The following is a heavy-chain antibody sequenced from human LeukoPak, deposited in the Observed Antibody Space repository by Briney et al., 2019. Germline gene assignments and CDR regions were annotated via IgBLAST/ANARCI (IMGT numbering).Heavy chain of an antibody. V-gene: IGHV4-59*08. Sequence: SETLSLTCIVSGGXISSYYWSWIRQPPGKGLEWIGYIYYSGSTNYNPSLKSRVTISVDTSKNQFSLKLCSVTAADTAVYYCARHESGREPWFDPWGQGTLVTVSS. CDR2: IYYSGST. CDR1: GGXISSYY. D-gene: IGHD1-14*01. J-gene: IGHJ5*02. CDR3: ARHESGREPWFDP.